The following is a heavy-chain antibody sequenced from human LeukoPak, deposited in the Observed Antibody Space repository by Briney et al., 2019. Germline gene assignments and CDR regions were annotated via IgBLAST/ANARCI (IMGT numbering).Heavy chain of an antibody. CDR3: ATAPAAADSF. V-gene: IGHV3-74*03. Sequence: GGSVRLSCEATGFDFNSYWMHWVRQAPGKGLVWVSGIGSDGTTTTYADSVKGRFTISRDNAKNSLYLQMSSLRAEDTAVYYCATAPAAADSFWGQGTLVAVSA. J-gene: IGHJ4*02. D-gene: IGHD6-13*01. CDR1: GFDFNSYW. CDR2: IGSDGTTT.